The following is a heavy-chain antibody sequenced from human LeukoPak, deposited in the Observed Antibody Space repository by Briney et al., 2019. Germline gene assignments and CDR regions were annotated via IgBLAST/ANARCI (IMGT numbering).Heavy chain of an antibody. CDR3: ARGSAAPNYYYYYYMDV. J-gene: IGHJ6*03. D-gene: IGHD6-13*01. CDR1: GYTYTGYY. V-gene: IGHV1-18*04. CDR2: ISAYNGNT. Sequence: ASVKVSCKASGYTYTGYYMHWVRQAPGQGLEWMGWISAYNGNTNYAQKLQGRVTMTTDTSTSTAYMELRSLRSDDTAVYYCARGSAAPNYYYYYYMDVWGKGTTVTVSS.